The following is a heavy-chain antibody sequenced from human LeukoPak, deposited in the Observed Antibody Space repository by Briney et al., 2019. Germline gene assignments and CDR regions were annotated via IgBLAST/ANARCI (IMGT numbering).Heavy chain of an antibody. CDR2: INPSGGST. Sequence: ASVKVSCKASGYTFTSYYMHWVRQAPGQGLEWMGIINPSGGSTTYAQKFQGRVTMTRDTSTSPVYMELSSLRSEDTAVFYCARDWGTGSSPLGAFDIWGQGTMVTVSS. V-gene: IGHV1-46*01. J-gene: IGHJ3*02. CDR1: GYTFTSYY. D-gene: IGHD6-13*01. CDR3: ARDWGTGSSPLGAFDI.